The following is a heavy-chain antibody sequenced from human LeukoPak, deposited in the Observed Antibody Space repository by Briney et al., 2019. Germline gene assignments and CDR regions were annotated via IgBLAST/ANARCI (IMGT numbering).Heavy chain of an antibody. J-gene: IGHJ5*02. D-gene: IGHD3-9*01. V-gene: IGHV1-46*01. CDR1: GYTFTSYY. CDR2: INPSGGST. Sequence: ASVKVSCKASGYTFTSYYMHWVRHAPGQGLEWMGIINPSGGSTSYAQKFQGRVTMTRDMSTSTVYMELSSLRSEDTAVYYCAREGRRTYYDILTAHRNWLDPWGQGTLVTVSS. CDR3: AREGRRTYYDILTAHRNWLDP.